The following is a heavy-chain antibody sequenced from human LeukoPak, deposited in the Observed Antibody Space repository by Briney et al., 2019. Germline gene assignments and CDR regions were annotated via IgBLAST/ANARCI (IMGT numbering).Heavy chain of an antibody. J-gene: IGHJ6*04. Sequence: ASVKVSCKASLYTFTGHYMHWVRQAPRQGLEWMGLISPNSGGTNYAQKFQGWVTMTRDTSISTAYMELSRLTSDDTAVYYCARDVDGMDVWGKGTTVTVSS. V-gene: IGHV1-2*04. CDR3: ARDVDGMDV. CDR2: ISPNSGGT. CDR1: LYTFTGHY.